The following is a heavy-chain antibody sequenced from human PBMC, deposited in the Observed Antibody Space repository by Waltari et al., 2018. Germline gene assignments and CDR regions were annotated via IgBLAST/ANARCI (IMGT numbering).Heavy chain of an antibody. CDR3: ATMVLYDFWDDY. Sequence: EVQLLESGGGLVQPGGSLRLSCAASGFTFSSYAMSWVRQAPGKGLEWVSVIYSGGSTYYADSVKGRFTISRDNSKNTLYLQMNSLRAEDTAVYYCATMVLYDFWDDYWGQGTLVTVSS. D-gene: IGHD3-3*01. CDR1: GFTFSSYA. CDR2: IYSGGST. J-gene: IGHJ4*02. V-gene: IGHV3-23*03.